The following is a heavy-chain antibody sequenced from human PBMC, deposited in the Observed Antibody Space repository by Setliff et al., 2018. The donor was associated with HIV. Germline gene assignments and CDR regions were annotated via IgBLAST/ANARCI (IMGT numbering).Heavy chain of an antibody. V-gene: IGHV3-23*01. D-gene: IGHD1-26*01. CDR2: IDPSGDLT. CDR1: GLTLSIYS. CDR3: VKDISIVGVPNYFDY. J-gene: IGHJ4*02. Sequence: PGGSLRLSCAASGLTLSIYSMSWLRQAPGKGLDWVSAIDPSGDLTYYADSVRGRFTVSRDNSKDTLHLQMNSLRAEDTAIYYCVKDISIVGVPNYFDYWGQGTLVTVSS.